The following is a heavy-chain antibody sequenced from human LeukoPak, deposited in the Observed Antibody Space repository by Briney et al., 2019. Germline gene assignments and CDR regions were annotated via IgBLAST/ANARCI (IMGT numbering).Heavy chain of an antibody. D-gene: IGHD2-2*02. CDR3: AKDVLAAIDWFDP. V-gene: IGHV3-30*18. J-gene: IGHJ5*02. CDR2: ISYDGSNK. CDR1: GFTFSSYG. Sequence: GGSLRLSCAASGFTFSSYGMHWVRQAPGKGLEWVAVISYDGSNKYYADSVKGRFTISRDNSKNTLYLQMNSLRAEDTAVYYCAKDVLAAIDWFDPWGQGTLVTVSS.